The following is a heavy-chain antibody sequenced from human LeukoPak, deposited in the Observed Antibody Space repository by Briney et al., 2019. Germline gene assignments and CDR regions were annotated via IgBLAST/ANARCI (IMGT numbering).Heavy chain of an antibody. V-gene: IGHV3-23*01. CDR3: AKGSGYYSFHFDY. Sequence: GGSLRLSCAASGFSFSSYAMSWVRQAPGKGLEWVSAISGSGGSTYYADSVKGRFTISRDNSKNTLYLQMNSLRAEDTAVYYCAKGSGYYSFHFDYWGQGTLVTVSS. D-gene: IGHD3-22*01. CDR2: ISGSGGST. CDR1: GFSFSSYA. J-gene: IGHJ4*02.